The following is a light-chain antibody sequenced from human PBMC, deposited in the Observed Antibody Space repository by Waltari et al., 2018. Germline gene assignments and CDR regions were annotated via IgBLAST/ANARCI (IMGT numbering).Light chain of an antibody. V-gene: IGKV3-20*01. J-gene: IGKJ1*01. CDR3: QKYVSLPAT. CDR2: DAS. CDR1: QSVGWAF. Sequence: IAFTQSPGTRSWSAGSRYPISCRASQSVGWAFAGYRQKPGQAPRSVLCDASSRATGIPDRFSGSGSGTDFSLTIRRLEPEDFAVYYCQKYVSLPATFGQGTKVEIK.